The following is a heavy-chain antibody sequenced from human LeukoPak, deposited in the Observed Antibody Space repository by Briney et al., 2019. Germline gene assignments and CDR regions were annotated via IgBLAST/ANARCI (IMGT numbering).Heavy chain of an antibody. CDR2: ISGSGGST. J-gene: IGHJ4*02. CDR3: AKDSVRYDILTGYYPGYYFDY. Sequence: GGCLRLSCAASGVTFSSYAMSWVRPAPGKGLGWVSAISGSGGSTYYADSVKGRFTIYRDNSKNTLYLQMNSLRAEHKDVYYCAKDSVRYDILTGYYPGYYFDYWGQGTLVTVSS. D-gene: IGHD3-9*01. CDR1: GVTFSSYA. V-gene: IGHV3-23*01.